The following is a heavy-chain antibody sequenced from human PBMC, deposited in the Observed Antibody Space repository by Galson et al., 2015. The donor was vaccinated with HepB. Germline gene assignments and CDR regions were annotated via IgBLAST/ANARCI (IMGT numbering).Heavy chain of an antibody. CDR3: ARSGYYYGTRDAFDI. CDR1: GYSISSGYY. Sequence: ETLSLTCSVSGYSISSGYYWGWIRQPPGKGLEWIGSIYHSGSTYYNPSLKSRVTISVDTSKNQFSLKLSSVTAADTAVYYCARSGYYYGTRDAFDIWGQGTMVTVSS. J-gene: IGHJ3*02. V-gene: IGHV4-38-2*02. CDR2: IYHSGST. D-gene: IGHD3-10*01.